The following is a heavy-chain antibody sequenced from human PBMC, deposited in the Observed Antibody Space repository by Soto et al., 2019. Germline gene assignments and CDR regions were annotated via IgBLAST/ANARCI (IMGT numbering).Heavy chain of an antibody. Sequence: EVQLLESGGGLVQPGGSLRLSCAASGITISNYPMSWVRQAPGKGRDWVSGIGGSGDRTYYADTAKCRFTISKDISRNSLSLQLDSLGVEDTAVYFCVKDDGGYPSTAPHWGQGTLVTVSS. CDR1: GITISNYP. CDR2: IGGSGDRT. CDR3: VKDDGGYPSTAPH. D-gene: IGHD3-22*01. J-gene: IGHJ4*02. V-gene: IGHV3-23*01.